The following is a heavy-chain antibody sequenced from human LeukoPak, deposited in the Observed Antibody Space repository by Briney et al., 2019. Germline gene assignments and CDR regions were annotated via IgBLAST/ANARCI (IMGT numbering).Heavy chain of an antibody. Sequence: GGSLRLSCAASGFTFSDYNMSWVRQAPGKGLEWVSAISGSGGSTYYADSVKGRFTISRDNSKNTLYLQMNSLRAEDTAVYYCSAEDILTGYGYWGQGTLVTVSS. J-gene: IGHJ4*02. CDR2: ISGSGGST. V-gene: IGHV3-23*01. D-gene: IGHD3-9*01. CDR3: SAEDILTGYGY. CDR1: GFTFSDYN.